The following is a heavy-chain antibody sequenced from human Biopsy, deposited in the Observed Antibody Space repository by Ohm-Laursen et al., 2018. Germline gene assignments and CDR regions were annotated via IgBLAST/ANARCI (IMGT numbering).Heavy chain of an antibody. CDR1: GGSISSDY. CDR2: IYYSGRT. J-gene: IGHJ6*02. V-gene: IGHV4-59*01. Sequence: GTLSLTCTVPGGSISSDYWSWIRQTPGKGLEWIGYIYYSGRTNYNPSPKSRVTISVDTSKNQFSLRLNSVTAADTAVYYCARATNSTGWPYYYFYGMGVWGQGTTVTVSS. D-gene: IGHD2/OR15-2a*01. CDR3: ARATNSTGWPYYYFYGMGV.